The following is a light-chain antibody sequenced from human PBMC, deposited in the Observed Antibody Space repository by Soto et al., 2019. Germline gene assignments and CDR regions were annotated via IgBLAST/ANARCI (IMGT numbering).Light chain of an antibody. CDR1: QSVSSN. V-gene: IGKV3-15*01. CDR3: QQYNILPRT. CDR2: GAS. J-gene: IGKJ1*01. Sequence: EIVMTQSPATLSVSPGERATLSCRASQSVSSNLAWYQQKPGQAPRLLIYGASTRATGIPARFSGSGSGTEFTLTISSLQSEDFAVYYCQQYNILPRTFGQGTKVEIK.